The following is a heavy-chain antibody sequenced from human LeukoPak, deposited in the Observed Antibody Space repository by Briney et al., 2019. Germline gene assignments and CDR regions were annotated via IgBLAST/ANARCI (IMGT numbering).Heavy chain of an antibody. CDR3: ARGATAMVFISFFDY. Sequence: SETLSLTCAGYGGSFSGYYWSWIRQPPGKGLEWIGEINHSGSTNYNPSLKSRVTISVDTSKNQCSLKLSSVTAADTAVYYCARGATAMVFISFFDYWGQGTLVTVSS. D-gene: IGHD5-18*01. CDR2: INHSGST. CDR1: GGSFSGYY. V-gene: IGHV4-34*01. J-gene: IGHJ4*02.